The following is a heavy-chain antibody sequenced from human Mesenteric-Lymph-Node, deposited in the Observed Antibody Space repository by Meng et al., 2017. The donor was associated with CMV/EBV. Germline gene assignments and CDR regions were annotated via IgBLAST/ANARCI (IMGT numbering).Heavy chain of an antibody. CDR1: GFTFSSYA. D-gene: IGHD6-6*01. Sequence: LSLTCAASGFTFSSYAMSWVRQAPGKGLEWVSSISSSSSYIYYADSVKGRFTISRDNAKNSLYLQMNSLRAEDTAVYYCARDLGWEQLAYYYYYGMDVWGQGTTVTVSS. J-gene: IGHJ6*02. CDR2: ISSSSSYI. V-gene: IGHV3-21*01. CDR3: ARDLGWEQLAYYYYYGMDV.